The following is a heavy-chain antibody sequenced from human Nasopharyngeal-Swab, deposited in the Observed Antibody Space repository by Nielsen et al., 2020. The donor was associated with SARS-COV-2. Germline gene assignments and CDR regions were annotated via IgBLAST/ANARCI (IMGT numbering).Heavy chain of an antibody. CDR1: GASISSSSYY. V-gene: IGHV4-39*01. CDR3: ATHYYDSSGYFQGDY. CDR2: IYYSGST. D-gene: IGHD3-22*01. J-gene: IGHJ4*02. Sequence: SETLSLTCTVSGASISSSSYYWGWIRPPPGEGLEWIGSIYYSGSTSHNPSLQSRVTISVDTSKNQFSLKLSSVTAADTAVYYCATHYYDSSGYFQGDYWGQGTLVTVSS.